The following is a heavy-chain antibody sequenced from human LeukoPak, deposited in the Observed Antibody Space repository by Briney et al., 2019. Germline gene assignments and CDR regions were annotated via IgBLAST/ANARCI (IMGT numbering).Heavy chain of an antibody. Sequence: SETLSLTCTVSGYSISSGYYWGWIRQPPGKGLEWIGSIYHSGSTYYNPSLKSRVTTSVDTSKNQFSLKLNSVTAADTAVYFCGRLDDYDYSAWWDQGILVTVSS. CDR3: GRLDDYDYSAW. V-gene: IGHV4-38-2*02. J-gene: IGHJ4*02. D-gene: IGHD3-22*01. CDR2: IYHSGST. CDR1: GYSISSGYY.